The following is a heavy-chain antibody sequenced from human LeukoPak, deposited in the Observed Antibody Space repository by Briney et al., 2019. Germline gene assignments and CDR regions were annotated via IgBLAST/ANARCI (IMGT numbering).Heavy chain of an antibody. Sequence: SGTLSLTCAVYGVSFSGYYWGWVREPPGKGLESIGDIYYSGGTNYNPSLKSRVTISVDTSKTQFSLKLSSVTAADTAVYYCARPSRSVSTAGAFDIWGQGTMVTVSS. D-gene: IGHD5/OR15-5a*01. J-gene: IGHJ3*02. V-gene: IGHV4-34*01. CDR1: GVSFSGYY. CDR2: IYYSGGT. CDR3: ARPSRSVSTAGAFDI.